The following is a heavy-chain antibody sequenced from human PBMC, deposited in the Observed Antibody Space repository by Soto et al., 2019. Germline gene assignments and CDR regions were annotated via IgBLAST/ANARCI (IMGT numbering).Heavy chain of an antibody. J-gene: IGHJ4*02. CDR1: GDSISSPNW. CDR2: MFASGSS. CDR3: AREGFDHRPYY. Sequence: QVQLQESGPGLVKPSETLSLTCAVSGDSISSPNWWSWYRQTPGKGLELIGEMFASGSSNYNPSLNSRGTISLDTSKNHFSLKLTSLTAADPAIYYCAREGFDHRPYYWGQGIPVTVSS. V-gene: IGHV4-4*02.